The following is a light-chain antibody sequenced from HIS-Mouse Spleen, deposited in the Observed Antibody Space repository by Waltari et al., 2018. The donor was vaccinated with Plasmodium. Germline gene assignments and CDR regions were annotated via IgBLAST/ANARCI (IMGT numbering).Light chain of an antibody. Sequence: SYELTQPPSVSVSPGQTARITCSGDALPKKYAYWYQQKSGQAPELVIYEDSKRPSGIPGGFSGASSGTMATLTISGAQVEDEADYYCYSTDSSGNHRVFGGGTKLTVL. CDR1: ALPKKY. CDR2: EDS. J-gene: IGLJ3*02. V-gene: IGLV3-10*01. CDR3: YSTDSSGNHRV.